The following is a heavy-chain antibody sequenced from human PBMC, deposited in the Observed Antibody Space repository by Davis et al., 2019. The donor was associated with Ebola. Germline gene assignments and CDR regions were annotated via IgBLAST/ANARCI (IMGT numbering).Heavy chain of an antibody. V-gene: IGHV1-2*06. CDR2: INPNIGVT. CDR1: GYTFTSYG. CDR3: ARGDGVSTLNYYYYGMDV. Sequence: ASVKVSCKASGYTFTSYGIHWVRQAPGQGLEWMGRINPNIGVTNYAQKFQGRVTMTRDTSISTAYMELSRLRSDDTAVYYCARGDGVSTLNYYYYGMDVWGKGTTVTVSS. J-gene: IGHJ6*04. D-gene: IGHD5-24*01.